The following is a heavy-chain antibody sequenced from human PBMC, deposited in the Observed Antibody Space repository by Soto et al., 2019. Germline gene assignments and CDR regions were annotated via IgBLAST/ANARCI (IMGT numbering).Heavy chain of an antibody. CDR1: GGTFSNSA. Sequence: QVQLVQSGAEVRKPGSSVKVSCKASGGTFSNSAITWVRQAPGQGLEWVGGIIPIFGSTNYAQKFQGRVTITADESTSTAYMEMSSLTSEDTAVSYCARDGDLRSDFWSGPLGGGWFDPWGQGTLGTVSS. J-gene: IGHJ5*02. CDR3: ARDGDLRSDFWSGPLGGGWFDP. D-gene: IGHD3-3*01. CDR2: IIPIFGST. V-gene: IGHV1-69*12.